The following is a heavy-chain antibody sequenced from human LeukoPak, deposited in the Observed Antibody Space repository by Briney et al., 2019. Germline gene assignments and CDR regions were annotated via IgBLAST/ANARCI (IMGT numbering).Heavy chain of an antibody. CDR3: ARGDSSSPRTLDY. CDR2: IYYSGST. D-gene: IGHD6-6*01. J-gene: IGHJ4*02. Sequence: SETLSLTCTVSGGSISSYYWSWIRQPPGKGLEWIGYIYYSGSTNYNPSLKSRATISVDTSKNQFSLKLSSVTAADTAVYYCARGDSSSPRTLDYWGQGTLVTVSS. V-gene: IGHV4-59*01. CDR1: GGSISSYY.